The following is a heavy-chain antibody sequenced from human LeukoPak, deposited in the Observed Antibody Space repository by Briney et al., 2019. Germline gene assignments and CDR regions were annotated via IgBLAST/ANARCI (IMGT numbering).Heavy chain of an antibody. J-gene: IGHJ3*02. CDR3: AILGYCSSTSCPDAFDI. V-gene: IGHV3-30-3*01. CDR1: GFTFSSYA. CDR2: ISYDGSNK. D-gene: IGHD2-2*01. Sequence: PGGSLRLSCAASGFTFSSYAMHWVRQAPGKGLEWVAVISYDGSNKYYADSVKGRFTISRDNSKNTLYLQMNSLRAEDTAVYYCAILGYCSSTSCPDAFDIWGQGTMVTVSS.